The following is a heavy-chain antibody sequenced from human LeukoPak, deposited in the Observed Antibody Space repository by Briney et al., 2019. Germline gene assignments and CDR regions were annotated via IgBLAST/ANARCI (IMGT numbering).Heavy chain of an antibody. D-gene: IGHD1/OR15-1a*01. CDR3: AKISWDGRGTFD. CDR2: IRGSGADK. J-gene: IGHJ4*02. CDR1: GFSFSTYS. V-gene: IGHV3-23*01. Sequence: PGGSLRLSCAASGFSFSTYSMSWVRQAPGKGLEWVSSIRGSGADKYYADSAKGRFSISRDNTQDTLSLQMNSLRAEDTAVYYCAKISWDGRGTFDGGRGTLVTVSS.